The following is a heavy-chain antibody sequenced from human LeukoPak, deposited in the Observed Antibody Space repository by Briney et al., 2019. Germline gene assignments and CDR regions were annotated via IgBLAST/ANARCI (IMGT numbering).Heavy chain of an antibody. D-gene: IGHD6-13*01. CDR3: AKIATDGSYFQH. V-gene: IGHV3-30*02. Sequence: GGSLRLSCAAFGFTFSSYGMHWVRQAPGKGLEWVAFIRYDGSNKYYADSVKGRFTISRDNSKNTLYLQMNSLRVEDTAVYYCAKIATDGSYFQHWGQGTLVTVSS. CDR2: IRYDGSNK. J-gene: IGHJ1*01. CDR1: GFTFSSYG.